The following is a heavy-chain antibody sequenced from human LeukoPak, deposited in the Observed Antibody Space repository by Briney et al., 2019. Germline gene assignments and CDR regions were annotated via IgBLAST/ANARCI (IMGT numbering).Heavy chain of an antibody. D-gene: IGHD3-10*01. J-gene: IGHJ4*02. CDR2: IVVGSGNT. CDR3: AAGISYYGSGSAFDY. Sequence: ASVKVSCKASGFTFTSSAVRWVRQARGQRLEWIGWIVVGSGNTNYAQKFQERVTITRDMSTSTACMELSSLRSEDTAVYYCAAGISYYGSGSAFDYWGQGTLVTVSS. CDR1: GFTFTSSA. V-gene: IGHV1-58*01.